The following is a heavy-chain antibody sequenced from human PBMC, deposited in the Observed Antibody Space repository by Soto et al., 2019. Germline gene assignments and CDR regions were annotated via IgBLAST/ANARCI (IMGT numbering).Heavy chain of an antibody. CDR1: GGSFSGYY. D-gene: IGHD6-19*01. J-gene: IGHJ4*02. V-gene: IGHV4-34*01. Sequence: QVQLQQWGAGLLKPSETLSLTCAVNGGSFSGYYWSWIRQPPGKGLEWIGEINHSGSNNYNPSLKSRVTISVDTSKNQFSLKLSSVTAADTAVYYCARSLGWLPFDYWGQGTLVTVSS. CDR3: ARSLGWLPFDY. CDR2: INHSGSN.